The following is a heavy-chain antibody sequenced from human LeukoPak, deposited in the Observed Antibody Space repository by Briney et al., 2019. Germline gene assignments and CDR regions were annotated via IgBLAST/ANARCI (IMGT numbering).Heavy chain of an antibody. CDR1: GGSIRSGSHY. D-gene: IGHD3-10*01. Sequence: SETLSLTCTVCGGSIRSGSHYWSWTRQHPGKGLEWIGYIYNSGTTHYNPSLKSRITMSVDTSKNQFSLKLRSVTAADTAGYYCARGASGEGYWGQGTLVTVSS. V-gene: IGHV4-31*03. CDR2: IYNSGTT. CDR3: ARGASGEGY. J-gene: IGHJ4*02.